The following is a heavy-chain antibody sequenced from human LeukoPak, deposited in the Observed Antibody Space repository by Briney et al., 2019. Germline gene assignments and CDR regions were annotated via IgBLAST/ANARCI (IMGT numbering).Heavy chain of an antibody. D-gene: IGHD6-19*01. Sequence: SVKVSCKASGGTFSSYAISWVRQAPGQGLEWMGGIIPIFGTANYAQKFQGRVTNTADESTSTAYMELSSLRSEDTAVYYCATSYRSSGWSPGASDIWGQGTMVTVSS. CDR2: IIPIFGTA. J-gene: IGHJ3*02. V-gene: IGHV1-69*13. CDR1: GGTFSSYA. CDR3: ATSYRSSGWSPGASDI.